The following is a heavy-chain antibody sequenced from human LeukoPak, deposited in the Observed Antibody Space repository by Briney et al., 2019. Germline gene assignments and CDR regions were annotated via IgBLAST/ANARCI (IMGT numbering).Heavy chain of an antibody. V-gene: IGHV1-69*05. CDR3: ARDREQLNSFDY. D-gene: IGHD5-18*01. CDR2: IIPIFGTA. J-gene: IGHJ4*02. Sequence: SSVKVSCKASGGAFSSYAISWVRQAPGQGLEWMGRIIPIFGTANYAQKFQGRVTVTTDESTSTAYMELSSLRSEDTAVYYCARDREQLNSFDYWGQGTLVTVSS. CDR1: GGAFSSYA.